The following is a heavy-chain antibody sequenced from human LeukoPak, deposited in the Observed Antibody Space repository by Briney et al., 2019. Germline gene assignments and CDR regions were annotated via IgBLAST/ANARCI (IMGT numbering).Heavy chain of an antibody. CDR2: FYGGRNNT. V-gene: IGHV3-53*01. D-gene: IGHD6-19*01. CDR1: GFPVRNNY. CDR3: AREFRQTYSSGWSLDY. J-gene: IGHJ4*02. Sequence: PGGALLLPCTVSGFPVRNNYLSWVRQAPGEGLEGVSVFYGGRNNTVYADSVKGRFTISRDNYRNTIYLQIDSLRAQDTATYYCAREFRQTYSSGWSLDYWGQGTLVTVSS.